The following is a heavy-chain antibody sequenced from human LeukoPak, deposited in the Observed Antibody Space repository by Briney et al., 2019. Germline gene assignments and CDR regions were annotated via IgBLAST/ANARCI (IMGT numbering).Heavy chain of an antibody. CDR3: AKRYVDIVATMEAWYFDY. D-gene: IGHD5-12*01. V-gene: IGHV3-23*01. CDR1: GFTFSSYA. J-gene: IGHJ4*02. CDR2: ISGSGGST. Sequence: GGSLRLSCAASGFTFSSYAMSWVRQAPGKGLEWVSAISGSGGSTYYADSVKGRFTISRDNSKNTLYLQMNSLRAEDTAVYYCAKRYVDIVATMEAWYFDYWGQGTLVTVSS.